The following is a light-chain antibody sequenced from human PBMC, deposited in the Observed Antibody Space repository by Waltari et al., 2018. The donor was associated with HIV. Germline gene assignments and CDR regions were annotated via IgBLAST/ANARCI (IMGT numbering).Light chain of an antibody. V-gene: IGLV4-69*01. CDR1: SAHSIYA. J-gene: IGLJ2*01. Sequence: QLVLTHSPSASASLGASVKLTCTLSSAHSIYAIAWHQQQPEQGPRYLMKLNSDGSHRKGDGIPDRFSGSASGAERYLTISNVQSEDEGTYYCQTWGAGIVVFGGGTRLSVL. CDR3: QTWGAGIVV. CDR2: LNSDGSH.